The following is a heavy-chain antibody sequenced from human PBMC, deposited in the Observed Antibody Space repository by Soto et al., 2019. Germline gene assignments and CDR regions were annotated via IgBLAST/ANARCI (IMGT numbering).Heavy chain of an antibody. CDR2: ISSSSSYI. CDR3: ARLVDGSYGDYYYYYGMDV. Sequence: PGGSLRLSXAASGFTFSSYSMNWVRQAPGKGLEWVSSISSSSSYIYYADSVKGRFTISRDNAKNSLYLQMNSLRAEDTAVYYCARLVDGSYGDYYYYYGMDVWGQGTTVTVSS. J-gene: IGHJ6*02. CDR1: GFTFSSYS. V-gene: IGHV3-21*01. D-gene: IGHD1-26*01.